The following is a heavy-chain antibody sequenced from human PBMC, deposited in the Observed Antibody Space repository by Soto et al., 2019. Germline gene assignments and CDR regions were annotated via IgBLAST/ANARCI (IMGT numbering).Heavy chain of an antibody. Sequence: QITLKESGPTLVSPTQTLTLTCTFSAFSLTTNTVGVGWIRQPPGKALQWLTNIYGDDAKWYSPSLKNRLTITKDTSKNQVVLSMSNMDPVDTATYYCVHTPAQGSGTACNYFDFWGLGTLVTVSS. D-gene: IGHD2-15*01. CDR2: IYGDDAK. V-gene: IGHV2-5*02. CDR3: VHTPAQGSGTACNYFDF. J-gene: IGHJ4*02. CDR1: AFSLTTNTVG.